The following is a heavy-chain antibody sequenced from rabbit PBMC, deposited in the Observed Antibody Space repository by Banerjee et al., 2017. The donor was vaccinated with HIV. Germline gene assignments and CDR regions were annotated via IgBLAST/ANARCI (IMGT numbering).Heavy chain of an antibody. J-gene: IGHJ3*01. D-gene: IGHD4-1*01. CDR3: ARAIVPWLGLTRLDL. CDR2: IYAAKGST. V-gene: IGHV1S40*01. CDR1: GVSFSISSY. Sequence: QSLEESGGDLVKPGASLTLTCTASGVSFSISSYICWVRQAPGKGLEWIGIIYAAKGSTDYASWVNGRFTISSDNAQSTVDLKMTSLTAADTATYFCARAIVPWLGLTRLDLWGPGTLVTVS.